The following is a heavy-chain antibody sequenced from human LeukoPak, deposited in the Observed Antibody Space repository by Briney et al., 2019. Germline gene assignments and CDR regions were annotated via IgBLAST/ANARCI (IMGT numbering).Heavy chain of an antibody. CDR1: GYGFTTYW. CDR3: ARLTGYFPNVSFDY. D-gene: IGHD3-9*01. Sequence: GESLKISCKGSGYGFTTYWIGWVRQMPGKGLDWMGIIYPGDSNTRYSPSFQGQVTISADKSISTAYLQWSSLKASDTAMYYCARLTGYFPNVSFDYWGQGTLVTVSS. V-gene: IGHV5-51*01. CDR2: IYPGDSNT. J-gene: IGHJ4*02.